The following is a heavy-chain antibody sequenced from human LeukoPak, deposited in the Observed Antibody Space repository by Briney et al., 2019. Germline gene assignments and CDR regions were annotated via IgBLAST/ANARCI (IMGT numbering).Heavy chain of an antibody. CDR2: IYYSGST. D-gene: IGHD3-22*01. J-gene: IGHJ5*02. CDR1: GGSISSGGYY. Sequence: PSETLSLTCTVSGGSISSGGYYWSWIRQPPGKGLEWIGYIYYSGSTNYNPSLKSRVTISVDTSKNQFSLKLSSVTAADTAVYYCARHIGWTEVLNSDSSGNWFDPWGQGTLVTVSS. V-gene: IGHV4-61*08. CDR3: ARHIGWTEVLNSDSSGNWFDP.